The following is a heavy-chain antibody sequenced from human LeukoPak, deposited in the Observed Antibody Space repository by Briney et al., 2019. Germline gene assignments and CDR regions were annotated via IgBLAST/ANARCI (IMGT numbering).Heavy chain of an antibody. CDR1: GLPFSSYA. D-gene: IGHD4-23*01. Sequence: GGPLRLSRALSGLPFSSYAISWVRPPPRKGLAWVSRLSDSVCGTYYADSVKGRYTISRDNSKNTLYLQMNSLRADDTAVYYCSKDLAYGGNPPLDCWGQGTLVTVSS. CDR3: SKDLAYGGNPPLDC. J-gene: IGHJ4*02. CDR2: LSDSVCGT. V-gene: IGHV3-23*01.